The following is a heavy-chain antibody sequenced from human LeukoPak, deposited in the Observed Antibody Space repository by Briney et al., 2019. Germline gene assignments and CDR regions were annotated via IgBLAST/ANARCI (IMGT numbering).Heavy chain of an antibody. D-gene: IGHD6-13*01. V-gene: IGHV3-7*01. CDR3: ARDQYSSSWYNSGDHFDY. Sequence: SGGSLRLSCAASGFTFSSYWMSWVRQAPEKGLEWVANIKQDGSDNYYVDSVKGRFTISRDNAKNSLYLQMNSLRAEDTAVYYCARDQYSSSWYNSGDHFDYWGQGALVTVSS. CDR1: GFTFSSYW. J-gene: IGHJ4*02. CDR2: IKQDGSDN.